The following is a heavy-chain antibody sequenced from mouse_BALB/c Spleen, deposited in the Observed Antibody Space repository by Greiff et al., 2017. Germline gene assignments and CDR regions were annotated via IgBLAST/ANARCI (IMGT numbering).Heavy chain of an antibody. Sequence: EVQLVESGGGLVKPGGSLKLSCAASGFTFSSYAMSWVRQSPEKRLEWVAEISSGGSYTYYPDTVTGRFTISRDNAKNTLYLEMSSLRSEDTAMYYCARQIYYGYDEFPYWYFDVWGAGTTVTVSS. V-gene: IGHV5-9-4*01. D-gene: IGHD2-2*01. CDR2: ISSGGSYT. CDR1: GFTFSSYA. J-gene: IGHJ1*01. CDR3: ARQIYYGYDEFPYWYFDV.